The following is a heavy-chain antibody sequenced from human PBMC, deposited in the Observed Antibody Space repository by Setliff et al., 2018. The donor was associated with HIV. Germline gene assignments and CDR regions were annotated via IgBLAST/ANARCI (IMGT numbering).Heavy chain of an antibody. CDR2: IDTDNGYR. V-gene: IGHV1-3*04. J-gene: IGHJ4*02. Sequence: GASVMVSCKASGYTFSEYAIHWVRQAPGQRLEWMGRIDTDNGYRRYSPKLQGRVTITKDTSANTAYMELRGLRSEDTAVYYCARWCAAAGCYPAIYHFDSWGQGTLVTVSS. CDR1: GYTFSEYA. D-gene: IGHD2-2*01. CDR3: ARWCAAAGCYPAIYHFDS.